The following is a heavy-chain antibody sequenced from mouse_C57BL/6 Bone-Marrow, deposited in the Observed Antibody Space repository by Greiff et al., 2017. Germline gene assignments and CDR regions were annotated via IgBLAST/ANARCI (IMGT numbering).Heavy chain of an antibody. J-gene: IGHJ4*01. CDR2: MHPNGGSP. D-gene: IGHD2-12*01. CDR1: GYTFTNYW. V-gene: IGHV1-64*01. CDR3: ERSYNYDDYTMDY. Sequence: QVQLQQSGAELVKPGASVKLSCKASGYTFTNYWMHWVKQRPGQGLEWIGMMHPNGGSPDYNEKFKNEATLSVDKSSRTAYMELSSLTSEDSAVYYCERSYNYDDYTMDYWGRGTSVTVSS.